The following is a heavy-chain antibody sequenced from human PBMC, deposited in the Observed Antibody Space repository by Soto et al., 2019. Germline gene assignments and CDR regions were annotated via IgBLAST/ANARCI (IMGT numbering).Heavy chain of an antibody. J-gene: IGHJ4*02. CDR2: IYYDGRNK. V-gene: IGHV3-33*01. CDR3: ARDLGELWPSVGGY. Sequence: QVQLVESGGGVVQPGRSLRLSCAASGFTFNTYGMHWVRQAPGKGLEWVAVIYYDGRNKYYADSVKGRFTISRDNSKNTLNLQMNSLRVEDTAVYYCARDLGELWPSVGGYWDQGTLVTVSS. D-gene: IGHD1-26*01. CDR1: GFTFNTYG.